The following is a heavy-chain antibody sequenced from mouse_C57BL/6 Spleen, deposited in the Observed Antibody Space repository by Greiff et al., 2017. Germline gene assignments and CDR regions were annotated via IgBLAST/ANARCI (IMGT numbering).Heavy chain of an antibody. CDR1: GYTFTSYG. D-gene: IGHD1-1*01. J-gene: IGHJ1*03. V-gene: IGHV1-81*01. CDR2: IYPRSGNT. Sequence: VQLQQSGAELARPGASVKLSCKASGYTFTSYGISWVKQRTGQGLEWIGEIYPRSGNTYYNEKFKGKATLTADNSSSTAYMELRSLTSEDSAVYFCATRTVVARGDWYFDVWGTGTTVTVSS. CDR3: ATRTVVARGDWYFDV.